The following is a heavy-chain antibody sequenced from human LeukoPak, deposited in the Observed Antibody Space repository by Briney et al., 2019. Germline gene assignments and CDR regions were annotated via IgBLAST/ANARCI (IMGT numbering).Heavy chain of an antibody. D-gene: IGHD3-3*01. CDR1: GFTFSDYY. Sequence: GGSLRLSCAASGFTFSDYYMSWIRQAPGKGLEWVSYISSSGSTIYYADSVKGRFTISRDNSKNTLYLQLNSLRAEDTAVYYCAKTIFGVVIIASAFDIWGQGTMVTVSS. V-gene: IGHV3-11*01. J-gene: IGHJ3*02. CDR3: AKTIFGVVIIASAFDI. CDR2: ISSSGSTI.